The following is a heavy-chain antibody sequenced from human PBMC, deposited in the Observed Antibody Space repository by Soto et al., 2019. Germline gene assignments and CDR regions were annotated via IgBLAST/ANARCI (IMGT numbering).Heavy chain of an antibody. V-gene: IGHV1-69*13. CDR1: GGTFSSYA. D-gene: IGHD1-26*01. CDR2: IIPIFGTA. J-gene: IGHJ4*02. Sequence: SVKVSCKASGGTFSSYAISWVRQAPGQGLEWMGGIIPIFGTANYAQKFQGRVTITADESTSTAYMELSSLRSEDTAVYYCARDHSGSYYDPSWSHLINWGQGTLVTVSS. CDR3: ARDHSGSYYDPSWSHLIN.